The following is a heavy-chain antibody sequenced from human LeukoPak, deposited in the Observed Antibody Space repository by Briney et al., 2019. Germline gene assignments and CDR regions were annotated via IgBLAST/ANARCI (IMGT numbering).Heavy chain of an antibody. Sequence: VASVNVSSKASVYTFTAYYMHWVRQAPGQGLECMGWINPNSGGTNYAQKFQGRVTMTRDTSISTAYMELSRLRSDDTAVYYCARDPITGTTYFDYWGQGTLVTVSS. CDR2: INPNSGGT. CDR1: VYTFTAYY. CDR3: ARDPITGTTYFDY. D-gene: IGHD1-20*01. J-gene: IGHJ4*02. V-gene: IGHV1-2*02.